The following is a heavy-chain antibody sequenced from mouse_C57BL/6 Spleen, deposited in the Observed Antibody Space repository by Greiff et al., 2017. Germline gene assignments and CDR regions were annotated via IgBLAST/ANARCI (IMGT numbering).Heavy chain of an antibody. J-gene: IGHJ2*01. CDR3: TRSNPDSSDY. V-gene: IGHV1-15*01. CDR2: IDPETGGT. Sequence: VQLQQSGAELVRPGASVTLSCKASGYTFTDYEMHWVKQTPVHGLEWIGAIDPETGGTAYNQKFKGKAILTADKSSSTAYMELRSLTSEASAVYYGTRSNPDSSDYWGQGTTLTVSS. D-gene: IGHD3-2*01. CDR1: GYTFTDYE.